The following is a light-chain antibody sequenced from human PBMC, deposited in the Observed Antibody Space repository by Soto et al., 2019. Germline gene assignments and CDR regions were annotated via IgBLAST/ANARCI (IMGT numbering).Light chain of an antibody. CDR1: QRVSISY. CDR3: QQYGSSPT. J-gene: IGKJ1*01. Sequence: EIVLTQSPGTLCLSPGERATLSCRASQRVSISYLAWYQQKPGQAPRLLIYGASSRATGIPDRFSGSGSGTDFTLTISRLEPEDFAVYYCQQYGSSPTFGQGTKVDIK. CDR2: GAS. V-gene: IGKV3-20*01.